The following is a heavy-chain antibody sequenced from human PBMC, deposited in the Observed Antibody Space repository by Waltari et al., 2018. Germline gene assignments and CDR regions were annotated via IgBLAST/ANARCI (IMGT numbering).Heavy chain of an antibody. CDR1: AFTFRRYA. D-gene: IGHD5-12*01. V-gene: IGHV3-30*01. J-gene: IGHJ4*02. CDR3: ARERRWLQNYFDY. Sequence: QVQLVDPGGGVVQPGRSTRLPCAASAFTFRRYAMHCVLQAPGKGLEWVAVISYDGSNKYDADSVKGRFTISRDNSKNTLYLQMNSLRAEDTAVYYCARERRWLQNYFDYWGQGTLVTVSS. CDR2: ISYDGSNK.